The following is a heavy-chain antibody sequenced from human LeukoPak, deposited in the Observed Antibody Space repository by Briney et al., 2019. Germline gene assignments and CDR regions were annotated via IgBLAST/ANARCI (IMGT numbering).Heavy chain of an antibody. D-gene: IGHD3-22*01. CDR3: ARLRNYYDSSGYPKYHFDY. Sequence: GESLKISCKGSGYSFTSYWIGWVRQMPGKGLEWMGIIYPGDSDTRYSPSFQGQVTISADKSISTAYLQWSSLKASDTAMYYCARLRNYYDSSGYPKYHFDYWGQGTLVTVSS. CDR2: IYPGDSDT. CDR1: GYSFTSYW. J-gene: IGHJ4*02. V-gene: IGHV5-51*01.